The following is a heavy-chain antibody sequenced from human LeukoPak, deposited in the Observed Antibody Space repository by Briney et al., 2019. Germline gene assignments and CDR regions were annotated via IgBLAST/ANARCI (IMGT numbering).Heavy chain of an antibody. CDR1: GFTFSSYS. V-gene: IGHV3-21*01. CDR2: ISSSSSYI. Sequence: PGGSLRLSCAASGFTFSSYSMDWVRQAPGKGLEWVSSISSSSSYIYYADSVKGRFTISRDNAKNSLYLQMNCLRAEDTAVYYCASISSGWYWDYWGQGTLVTVSS. CDR3: ASISSGWYWDY. J-gene: IGHJ4*02. D-gene: IGHD6-19*01.